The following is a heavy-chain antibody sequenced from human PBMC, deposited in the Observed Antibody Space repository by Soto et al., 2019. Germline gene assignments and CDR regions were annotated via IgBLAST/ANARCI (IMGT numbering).Heavy chain of an antibody. J-gene: IGHJ4*02. Sequence: QVQLVESGGGLVKPGGSLRLSCAASGFTFSDYYMSWIRQAPGKGLEWISYITSSGSMIYYADSVKGRFTISRDNAKNSLYLQMSRLRAEDTAVYYCARESVTTHLDYWGQGTLVTVSS. CDR1: GFTFSDYY. CDR3: ARESVTTHLDY. D-gene: IGHD4-17*01. V-gene: IGHV3-11*01. CDR2: ITSSGSMI.